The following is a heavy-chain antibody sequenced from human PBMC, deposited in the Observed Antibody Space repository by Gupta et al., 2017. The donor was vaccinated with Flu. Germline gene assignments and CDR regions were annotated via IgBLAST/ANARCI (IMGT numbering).Heavy chain of an antibody. J-gene: IGHJ5*02. Sequence: INHSGDTNYNPSLKSRVTISLDTSKNQFSLNLNSVTAADTAMYYCARLIFTLRKPTHKAFARLVGISEVWLDPWGQGTLVTVSS. CDR2: INHSGDT. CDR3: ARLIFTLRKPTHKAFARLVGISEVWLDP. V-gene: IGHV4-34*01. D-gene: IGHD3-3*01.